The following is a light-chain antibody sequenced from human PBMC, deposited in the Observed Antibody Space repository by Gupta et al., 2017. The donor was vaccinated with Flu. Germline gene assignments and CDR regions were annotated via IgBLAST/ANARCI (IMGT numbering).Light chain of an antibody. J-gene: IGLJ3*02. CDR1: ISNIGAGYD. Sequence: SVLTQPPSLSGAPGQRVTMSCAGSISNIGAGYDVHWYQQLPGTAPKLLIYGNSNRPSGVPDRFSGSKSGTSASLAITGLQAEDEADYYCQSYDSSLSGSVFGGETKLTVL. CDR2: GNS. V-gene: IGLV1-40*01. CDR3: QSYDSSLSGSV.